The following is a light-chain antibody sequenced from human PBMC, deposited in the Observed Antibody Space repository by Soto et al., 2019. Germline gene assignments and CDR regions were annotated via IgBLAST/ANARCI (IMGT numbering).Light chain of an antibody. V-gene: IGKV3D-15*01. CDR3: QQYNNWPLT. Sequence: EIVMTQSQATLSVSPGDRSTLSCRASQSVGNDLAWYQQKPGQAARLLICDSSTRATGIPARFSGSGSETEFTLTIRGLLSEAFGVCSCQQYNNWPLTFGGGTKVDIK. CDR1: QSVGND. CDR2: DSS. J-gene: IGKJ4*01.